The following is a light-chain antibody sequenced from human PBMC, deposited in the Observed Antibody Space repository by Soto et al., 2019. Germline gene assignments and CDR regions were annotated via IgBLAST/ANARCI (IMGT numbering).Light chain of an antibody. CDR1: SSNIGAASH. V-gene: IGLV1-40*01. CDR3: QSYDFSLTAVV. CDR2: DNN. Sequence: QSVLTQPPSVSGAPGQSVTISCTGSSSNIGAASHVYWYQQLPGAAPKLLFYDNNSRPSGVPDRFSGSKSGTSASLAITGLQAEDEADYYCQSYDFSLTAVVFGGGTKVTVL. J-gene: IGLJ2*01.